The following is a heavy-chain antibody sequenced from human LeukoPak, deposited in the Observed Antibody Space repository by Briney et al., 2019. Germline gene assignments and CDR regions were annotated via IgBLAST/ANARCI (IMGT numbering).Heavy chain of an antibody. J-gene: IGHJ6*03. CDR1: GFTFSSYE. D-gene: IGHD6-6*01. CDR2: ISSSGSTI. V-gene: IGHV3-48*03. CDR3: ARGKLDYYYYMDV. Sequence: PGGSPRLSCAASGFTFSSYEMNWVRQAPGKGLEWVSYISSSGSTIYYADSVKGRFTISRDNAKNSLYLQMNSLRAEDTAVYYCARGKLDYYYYMDVWGKGTTVTISS.